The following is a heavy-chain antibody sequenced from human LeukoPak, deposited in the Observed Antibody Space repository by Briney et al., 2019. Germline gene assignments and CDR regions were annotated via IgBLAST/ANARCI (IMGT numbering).Heavy chain of an antibody. CDR3: AKGYYGSGSYGMDV. Sequence: GGSLRLSCAASGFTFDDYAMHWVRQAPGKGLEWVSGLSWNSGSIGYADSVKGRFTISRDNAKNSLYLQMNSLRAEDTALYYCAKGYYGSGSYGMDVWGQGTTVTVSS. D-gene: IGHD3-10*01. CDR2: LSWNSGSI. J-gene: IGHJ6*02. V-gene: IGHV3-9*01. CDR1: GFTFDDYA.